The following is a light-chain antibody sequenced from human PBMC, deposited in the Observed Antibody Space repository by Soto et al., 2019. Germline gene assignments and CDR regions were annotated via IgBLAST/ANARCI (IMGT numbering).Light chain of an antibody. CDR2: DAS. V-gene: IGKV1-33*01. Sequence: DIQMTQSPSSLSASVVDRVTITCQASQDISNHLNWYQQKPGKAPELLMFDASNLEPGVPSRFSGSGSGTDFTLTISSLQPDDFATYYCQHRWTFGQGTKVDIK. CDR3: QHRWT. J-gene: IGKJ1*01. CDR1: QDISNH.